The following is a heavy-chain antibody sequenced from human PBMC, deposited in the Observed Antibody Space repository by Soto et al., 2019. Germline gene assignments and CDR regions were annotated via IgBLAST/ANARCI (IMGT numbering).Heavy chain of an antibody. CDR2: IYYSGST. Sequence: SETLSLTCTVSGGSISSGDCNWSWIRQPPGKGLEWIGYIYYSGSTYHNPSLKSPVTISVATSKNLFSLTLSSVSAAARALYYCASGGYFDYWGQGTLVTVSS. J-gene: IGHJ4*02. V-gene: IGHV4-30-4*01. CDR1: GGSISSGDCN. CDR3: ASGGYFDY. D-gene: IGHD2-15*01.